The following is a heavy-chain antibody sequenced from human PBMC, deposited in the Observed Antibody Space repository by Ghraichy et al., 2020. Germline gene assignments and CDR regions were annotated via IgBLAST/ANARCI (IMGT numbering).Heavy chain of an antibody. J-gene: IGHJ4*02. CDR2: ISTNGGST. CDR1: GFTFSSYD. Sequence: GGSLRLSCSASGFTFSSYDMHWVRQAPGTGLESVSGISTNGGSTYYADSVKGRFTISRDNSKNTLYLQMSSLRAEDTAVYYCVKTASGTYDYWGQGSLVTVSS. CDR3: VKTASGTYDY. V-gene: IGHV3-64D*06.